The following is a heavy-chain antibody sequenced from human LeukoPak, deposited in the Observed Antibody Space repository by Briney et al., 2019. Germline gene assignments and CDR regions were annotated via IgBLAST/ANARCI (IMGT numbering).Heavy chain of an antibody. CDR3: ARSHQRVGIVDY. Sequence: PGGSLRLSCAASGFTFTDYWMSWVRQASGKGLERVANIKRDGSEKYYVDSVKGRFTISRDNAKNSLYLQINSLRADDTAVYYCARSHQRVGIVDYWGQGTLVTVSS. CDR2: IKRDGSEK. D-gene: IGHD1-26*01. CDR1: GFTFTDYW. J-gene: IGHJ4*02. V-gene: IGHV3-7*01.